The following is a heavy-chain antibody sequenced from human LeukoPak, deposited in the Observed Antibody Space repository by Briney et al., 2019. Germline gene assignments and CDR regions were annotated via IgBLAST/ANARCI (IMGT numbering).Heavy chain of an antibody. CDR1: GFTFSDYY. D-gene: IGHD3-16*02. V-gene: IGHV3-11*04. CDR2: ISSSGSTI. CDR3: ARSVITFGGVIAEVGYYFDY. Sequence: PGGSLRLSCAASGFTFSDYYMSWIRQAPGKGLEWVSYISSSGSTIYYADSVKGRFTISRDNAKNSLYLQMNSLRAEDTAVYYCARSVITFGGVIAEVGYYFDYWGQGTLVTVSS. J-gene: IGHJ4*02.